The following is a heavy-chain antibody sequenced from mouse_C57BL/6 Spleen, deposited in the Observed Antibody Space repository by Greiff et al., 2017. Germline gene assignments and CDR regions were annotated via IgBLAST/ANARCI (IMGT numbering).Heavy chain of an antibody. CDR1: GFTFSSYT. J-gene: IGHJ4*01. CDR3: AREGQRRLGGAMDY. D-gene: IGHD3-2*02. V-gene: IGHV5-9*01. Sequence: EVKLMESGGGLVKPGGSLKLSCAASGFTFSSYTMSWVRQTPEKRLEWVATISGGGGNTYYPDSVKGRFTISRDNAKNTLYLQMSSLKSEDTALYYCAREGQRRLGGAMDYWGQGTSVTVSS. CDR2: ISGGGGNT.